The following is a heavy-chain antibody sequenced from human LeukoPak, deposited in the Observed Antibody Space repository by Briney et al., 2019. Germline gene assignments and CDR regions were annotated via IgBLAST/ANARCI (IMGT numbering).Heavy chain of an antibody. Sequence: GASVKVSCKVSGYTLTELSMHWVRQAPGKGHEWMGGFDPEDGETIYAQKFQGRVTMTEDTSTDTAYMELSSLRSEDTAVYYCATEGPIDCTNGVCLPDGAFDIWGQGTMVTVSS. J-gene: IGHJ3*02. CDR2: FDPEDGET. D-gene: IGHD2-8*01. CDR3: ATEGPIDCTNGVCLPDGAFDI. V-gene: IGHV1-24*01. CDR1: GYTLTELS.